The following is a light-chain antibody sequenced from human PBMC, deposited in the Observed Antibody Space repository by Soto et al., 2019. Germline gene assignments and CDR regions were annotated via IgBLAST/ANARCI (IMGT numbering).Light chain of an antibody. V-gene: IGKV3-15*01. CDR3: QQYNYYVT. CDR1: QSVTSN. J-gene: IGKJ5*01. CDR2: GAS. Sequence: EIVMTQSPATLSVSPGERATLSCRASQSVTSNLAWYQHKPGQAPRLLIFGASTGATGIPARFSGSGSGTELILTIRSLQSEDFAVYYCQQYNYYVTFGQGTRLEIK.